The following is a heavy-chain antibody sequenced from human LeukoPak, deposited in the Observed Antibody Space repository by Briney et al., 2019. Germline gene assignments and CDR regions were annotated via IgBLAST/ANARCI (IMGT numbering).Heavy chain of an antibody. CDR1: GYTFSSYG. CDR3: ARDFMIFGRRFDP. V-gene: IGHV1-18*01. Sequence: ASVKVSCKASGYTFSSYGISWVRQAPGQVLEWMGRISGYNGNTYYAQNLQDRVTMTTNTSTSTAYMELRSLGSDDTAVYYCARDFMIFGRRFDPWGQGTLVTVSS. J-gene: IGHJ5*02. D-gene: IGHD3-16*01. CDR2: ISGYNGNT.